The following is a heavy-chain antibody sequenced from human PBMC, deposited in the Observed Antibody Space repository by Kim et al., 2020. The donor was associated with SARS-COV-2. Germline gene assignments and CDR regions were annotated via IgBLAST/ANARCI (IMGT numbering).Heavy chain of an antibody. CDR3: ARELVPAAMGNAFDI. Sequence: PSLKSRVTISVDTSKNQFSLKLSSVTAADTAVYYCARELVPAAMGNAFDIWGQGTMVTVSS. V-gene: IGHV4-39*02. J-gene: IGHJ3*02. D-gene: IGHD2-2*01.